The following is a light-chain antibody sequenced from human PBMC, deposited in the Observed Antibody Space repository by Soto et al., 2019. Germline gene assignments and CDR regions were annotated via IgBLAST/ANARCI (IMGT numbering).Light chain of an antibody. J-gene: IGKJ3*01. Sequence: EIVMTQSPATLSVSPGEGATVSCRASQSVSSHLAWYQHKPGQAPRLLFYDASTRATGIPARFSGSGSGTDFTLTISSLEPEDFAVYYCQQRSNWPRFTFGPGTKVDIK. CDR1: QSVSSH. V-gene: IGKV3-11*01. CDR3: QQRSNWPRFT. CDR2: DAS.